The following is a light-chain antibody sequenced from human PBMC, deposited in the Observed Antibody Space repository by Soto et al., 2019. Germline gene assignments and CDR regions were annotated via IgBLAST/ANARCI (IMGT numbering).Light chain of an antibody. Sequence: DIVMTQSPATLSVSPGERATLSCRASQSASSNLACYQHKPGQAPRLLINRASNRATGIPDRFTASGSGTDFTLTINSLEPADFAMYHCQHYGSSPRTFGQGTKVDIK. V-gene: IGKV3D-15*01. J-gene: IGKJ1*01. CDR1: QSASSN. CDR3: QHYGSSPRT. CDR2: RAS.